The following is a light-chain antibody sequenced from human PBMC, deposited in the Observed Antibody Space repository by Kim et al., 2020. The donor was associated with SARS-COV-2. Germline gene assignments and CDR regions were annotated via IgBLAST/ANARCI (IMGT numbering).Light chain of an antibody. V-gene: IGKV3-15*01. J-gene: IGKJ1*01. CDR3: QQYNNWPPWT. CDR2: GAS. CDR1: QSVSSN. Sequence: SPGERATLSCRASQSVSSNLAWYQQRPGQAPRLLIYGASTRATDIPARFSGSGSGTEFTLTISSLQSEDFAVYYCQQYNNWPPWTFGQGTKVDIK.